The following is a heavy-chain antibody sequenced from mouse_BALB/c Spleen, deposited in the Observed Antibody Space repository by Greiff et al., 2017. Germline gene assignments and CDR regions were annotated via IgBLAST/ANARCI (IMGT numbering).Heavy chain of an antibody. D-gene: IGHD2-14*01. CDR2: IDPENGDT. J-gene: IGHJ4*01. CDR1: GFNIKDYY. Sequence: VQLQQSGAELVRSGASVKLSCTASGFNIKDYYMNWVKQRPEQGLEWIGWIDPENGDTEYAPKFQGKATMTADKSSNTAYLQLSSLTSEDTAVYYCNAPNRYDPYMDYWGQGTSVTVSS. V-gene: IGHV14-4*02. CDR3: NAPNRYDPYMDY.